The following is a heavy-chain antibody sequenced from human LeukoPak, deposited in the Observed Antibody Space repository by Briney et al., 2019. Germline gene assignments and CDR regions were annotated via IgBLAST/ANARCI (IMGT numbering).Heavy chain of an antibody. CDR2: ITSSSSYI. J-gene: IGHJ5*02. CDR3: AREMLAAVAAQS. V-gene: IGHV3-21*01. CDR1: GFTFSSYS. D-gene: IGHD6-19*01. Sequence: GGSLRLSCAASGFTFSSYSMNWVRQAPGKGLEWVSSITSSSSYIYYADSVKGRFTISRDNAKISLYLQMNRLRAEDTAVYYCAREMLAAVAAQSWGQGTLVTVSS.